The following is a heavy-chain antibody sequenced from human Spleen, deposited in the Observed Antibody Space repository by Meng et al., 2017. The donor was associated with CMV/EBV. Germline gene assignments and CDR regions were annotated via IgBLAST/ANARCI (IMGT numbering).Heavy chain of an antibody. CDR2: INHSGST. J-gene: IGHJ4*02. CDR1: GGSFSGSY. CDR3: ASFPMVRGVEPGY. Sequence: VTLQQWGAGLLKPSGTLSITCAVYGGSFSGSYWSWICQPPGKGLEWIGEINHSGSTNYNPSLKSRVTISVDTSKNQFSLKLSSVTAADTAVYYCASFPMVRGVEPGYWGQGTLVTVSS. V-gene: IGHV4-34*01. D-gene: IGHD3-10*01.